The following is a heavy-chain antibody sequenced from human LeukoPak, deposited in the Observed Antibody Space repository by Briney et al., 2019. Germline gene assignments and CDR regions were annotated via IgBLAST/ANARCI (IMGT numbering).Heavy chain of an antibody. CDR2: IKQDGSEK. D-gene: IGHD5-18*01. CDR1: GFNFNTYW. J-gene: IGHJ4*02. V-gene: IGHV3-7*03. Sequence: GGSLRLPCAASGFNFNTYWMSWVRQAPGRGLEWVANIKQDGSEKFYVDSLKGRFTISRDNAKNSLYLQMNSLRAEDTALYYCAKALGYSYGFILDYWGQGTLVTVSS. CDR3: AKALGYSYGFILDY.